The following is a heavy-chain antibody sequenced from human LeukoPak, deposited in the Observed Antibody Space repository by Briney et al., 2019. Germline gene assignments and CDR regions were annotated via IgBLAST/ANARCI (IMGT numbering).Heavy chain of an antibody. CDR2: ISWNSGSI. V-gene: IGHV3-9*01. CDR3: AKASLIAVAAPYWYFDL. Sequence: GGSLRLSCAASGFTFDDYAMHWVRQAPGKGLEWVSGISWNSGSIGYADSVKGRFTISRDNAKNSLYLQMNSLRAEDTALYYCAKASLIAVAAPYWYFDLWGRGTLVTVSS. D-gene: IGHD6-19*01. CDR1: GFTFDDYA. J-gene: IGHJ2*01.